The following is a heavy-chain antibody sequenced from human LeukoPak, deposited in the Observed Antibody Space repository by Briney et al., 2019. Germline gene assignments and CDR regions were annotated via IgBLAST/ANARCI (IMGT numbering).Heavy chain of an antibody. CDR2: IKSKTDGGTT. J-gene: IGHJ4*02. D-gene: IGHD3-3*01. Sequence: GGSLRLSCAASRFTFSNAWMSWVRQAPGKGLEWVGRIKSKTDGGTTDYAAPVKGRFTISRDDSKNTLYLQMNSLKTEDTAVYYCTTDGRIFGVVLDFDYWGQGTLVTVSS. CDR3: TTDGRIFGVVLDFDY. V-gene: IGHV3-15*01. CDR1: RFTFSNAW.